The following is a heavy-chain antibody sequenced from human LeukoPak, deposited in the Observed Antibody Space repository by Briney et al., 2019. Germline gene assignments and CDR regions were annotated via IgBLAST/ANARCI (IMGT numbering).Heavy chain of an antibody. CDR2: IYYSGST. J-gene: IGHJ4*02. D-gene: IGHD2-15*01. CDR1: GGSISSSSYY. Sequence: KPSETLSLTCTVSGGSISSSSYYWGWIRQPPGKGLEWIGSIYYSGSTYYNPSLKSRVTISVDTSKNQFSLKLSSVTAADTAVYYCARAYGEGMVGYCSGGSCYDYWGQGTLVTVSS. V-gene: IGHV4-39*01. CDR3: ARAYGEGMVGYCSGGSCYDY.